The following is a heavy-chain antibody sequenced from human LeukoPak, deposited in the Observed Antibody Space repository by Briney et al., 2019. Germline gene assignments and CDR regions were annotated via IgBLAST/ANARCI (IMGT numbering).Heavy chain of an antibody. CDR1: GFTFSSYS. Sequence: TGGSLRLSCAASGFTFSSYSMNWVRQAPGKGLEWLCFIRSKAYGATTEYAASVKGRFTISRDDSKTIAYLQMNSLKTGDTAVYYCQGYYSGPDPYYYYYGMDVWGQGTTVTVSS. CDR3: QGYYSGPDPYYYYYGMDV. CDR2: IRSKAYGATT. V-gene: IGHV3-49*04. D-gene: IGHD3-22*01. J-gene: IGHJ6*02.